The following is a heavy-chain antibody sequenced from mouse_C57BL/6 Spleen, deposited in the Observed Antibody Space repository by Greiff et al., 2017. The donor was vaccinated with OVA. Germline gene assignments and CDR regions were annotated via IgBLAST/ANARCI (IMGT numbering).Heavy chain of an antibody. D-gene: IGHD2-4*01. CDR1: GYSITSDY. Sequence: EVMLVESGPGLAKPSQTLSLTCSVTGYSITSDYWNWIRKFPGNKLEYMGYISYSGSTYYNPSLKSRISITRDTSKNQYYLQLNSVTTEDTATYYCARSLYYDYGSYWYFDVWGTGTTVTVSS. V-gene: IGHV3-8*01. J-gene: IGHJ1*03. CDR3: ARSLYYDYGSYWYFDV. CDR2: ISYSGST.